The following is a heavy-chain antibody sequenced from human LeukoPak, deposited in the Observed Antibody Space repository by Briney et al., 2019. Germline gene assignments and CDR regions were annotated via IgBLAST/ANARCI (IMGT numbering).Heavy chain of an antibody. J-gene: IGHJ4*02. CDR1: GYX. D-gene: IGHD2-15*01. CDR2: INPNSGGT. Sequence: GYXXXWVXXAXXXXXEWMGWINPNSGGTNYAQKFQGWVTMTRDTSISTAYMELSRLRSDDTAVYYCARVSLAATYFDYWGQGTLVTVSS. V-gene: IGHV1-2*04. CDR3: ARVSLAATYFDY.